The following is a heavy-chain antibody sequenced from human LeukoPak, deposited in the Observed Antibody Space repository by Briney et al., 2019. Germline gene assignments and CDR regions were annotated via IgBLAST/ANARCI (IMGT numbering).Heavy chain of an antibody. D-gene: IGHD6-19*01. CDR2: TYLGGTT. Sequence: SGTLSLTCIVPGGSISSLNLWSWLRQPPGKGLEWIGETYLGGTTNFNPSLKSRVTILIDKSKNQLSPQLTSVTAADTAVYYCAGLEGRYSTDWFYFFDYWGQGALVTVSS. J-gene: IGHJ4*02. CDR1: GGSISSLNL. CDR3: AGLEGRYSTDWFYFFDY. V-gene: IGHV4-4*02.